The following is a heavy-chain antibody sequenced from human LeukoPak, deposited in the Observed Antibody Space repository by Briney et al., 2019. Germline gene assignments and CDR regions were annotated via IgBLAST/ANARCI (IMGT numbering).Heavy chain of an antibody. J-gene: IGHJ4*02. CDR3: AKDHELHSGYDLYFDY. CDR1: GFTFSSYG. CDR2: IRYDGSNK. Sequence: GGSLRLSCAASGFTFSSYGMHWVRQAPGKGLERVAFIRYDGSNKYYADSEKGRFTISRDNSKNTLYLQMKSLRAEDTVVYYCAKDHELHSGYDLYFDYWGQGTLVTVSS. V-gene: IGHV3-30*02. D-gene: IGHD5-12*01.